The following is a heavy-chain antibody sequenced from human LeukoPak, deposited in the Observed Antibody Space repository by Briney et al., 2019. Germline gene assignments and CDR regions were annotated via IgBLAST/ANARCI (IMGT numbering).Heavy chain of an antibody. Sequence: ASVKVSCKASGGTFSSYAISWVRQAPGQGLEWMGGIIPIFGTANYAQKLQGRVTITTDESTSTAYMELSSLRSEDTAVYYCAREGRSSGWYDYWGQGTLVTVSS. CDR1: GGTFSSYA. J-gene: IGHJ4*02. V-gene: IGHV1-69*05. CDR3: AREGRSSGWYDY. D-gene: IGHD6-19*01. CDR2: IIPIFGTA.